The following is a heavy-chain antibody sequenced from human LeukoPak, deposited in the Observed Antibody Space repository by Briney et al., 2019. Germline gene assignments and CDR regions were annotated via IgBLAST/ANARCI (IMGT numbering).Heavy chain of an antibody. V-gene: IGHV4-34*01. Sequence: SETLSLTCAVYGGSFSGYYWSWIRQPPGKGLEWIGEINHSGSTNYNPSLKSRVTISVDTSKNQFSLKLSSVTAADTAVYYCARGPLLFLWFGELSWFDPWGQGTLVTVSS. CDR3: ARGPLLFLWFGELSWFDP. J-gene: IGHJ5*02. CDR1: GGSFSGYY. CDR2: INHSGST. D-gene: IGHD3-10*01.